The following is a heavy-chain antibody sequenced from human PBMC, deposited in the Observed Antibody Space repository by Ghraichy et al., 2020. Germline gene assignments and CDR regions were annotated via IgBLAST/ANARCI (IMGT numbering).Heavy chain of an antibody. V-gene: IGHV3-30*18. CDR3: AKYQNRGGNSGDAFDI. Sequence: GGSLRLSCAASGFTFSSYGMHWVRQAPGKGLEWVAVISYDGSNKYYADSVKGRFTISRDNSKNTLYLQMNSLRAEDTAVYYCAKYQNRGGNSGDAFDIWGQGTMVTVSS. J-gene: IGHJ3*02. CDR1: GFTFSSYG. D-gene: IGHD4-23*01. CDR2: ISYDGSNK.